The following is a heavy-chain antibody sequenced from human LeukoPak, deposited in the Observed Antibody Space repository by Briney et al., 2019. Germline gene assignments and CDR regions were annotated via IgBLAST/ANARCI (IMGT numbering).Heavy chain of an antibody. V-gene: IGHV3-23*01. J-gene: IGHJ3*02. D-gene: IGHD6-13*01. Sequence: GGSLRLSSAASGFTFAIYHMSWVRQAPGKGLEWVATIRGDGVYYADSVKGRFTISRDDSKNTVYVQMNSLRAEDTAVYYCAKSRVEVAGTGGFDTWGRGTLVAVSS. CDR3: AKSRVEVAGTGGFDT. CDR1: GFTFAIYH. CDR2: IRGDGV.